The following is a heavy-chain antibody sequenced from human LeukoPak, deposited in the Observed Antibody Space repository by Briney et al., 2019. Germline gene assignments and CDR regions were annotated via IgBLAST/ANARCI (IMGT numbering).Heavy chain of an antibody. CDR2: INPNSGGT. V-gene: IGHV1-2*04. CDR3: STDLYCSSTSCERGAFDI. Sequence: ASVKVSCKASGYTFTGYYMHWVRQAPGQGLEWMGWINPNSGGTNYAQKFQGWVTMTRDTSISTAYMELSRLRSEDTAIYYCSTDLYCSSTSCERGAFDIWGQGTLVTVSS. CDR1: GYTFTGYY. D-gene: IGHD2-2*01. J-gene: IGHJ3*02.